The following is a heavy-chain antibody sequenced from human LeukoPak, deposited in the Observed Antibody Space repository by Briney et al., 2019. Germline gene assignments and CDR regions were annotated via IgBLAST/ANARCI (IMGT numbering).Heavy chain of an antibody. V-gene: IGHV4-59*08. J-gene: IGHJ3*02. CDR3: ARQVPQDAFDI. CDR1: GGSVSSYY. Sequence: SETLSLTCTVSGGSVSSYYWSWIRQPPGKGLEWIGYIYYSGSTNYNPSLKSRVTISVDTSKNQFSLKLSSVTAADTAVYYCARQVPQDAFDIWGQGTMVTVSS. CDR2: IYYSGST.